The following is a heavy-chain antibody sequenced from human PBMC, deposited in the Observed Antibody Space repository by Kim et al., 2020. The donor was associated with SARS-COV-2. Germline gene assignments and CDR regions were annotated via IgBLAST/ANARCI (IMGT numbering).Heavy chain of an antibody. D-gene: IGHD3-10*01. CDR3: ARDLFSGEIDY. Sequence: NKNYAQKFQGRVTMTTDTSTRTAYMELRSLRSDDTAVYYCARDLFSGEIDYWGQGTLVTVSS. J-gene: IGHJ4*02. CDR2: NK. V-gene: IGHV1-18*01.